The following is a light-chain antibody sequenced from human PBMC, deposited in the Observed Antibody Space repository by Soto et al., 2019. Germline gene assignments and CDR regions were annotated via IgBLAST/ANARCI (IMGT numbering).Light chain of an antibody. CDR3: QEYDNWPLWT. V-gene: IGKV3-20*01. CDR2: GAS. J-gene: IGKJ1*01. CDR1: QSVSSSY. Sequence: EIVLTQSPGTLSLSPGERATLSCRASQSVSSSYLAWYQQKPGQAPRLLIYGASSRATGIPDRFSGSGSGTDFTLTINSLQSEDFALYYCQEYDNWPLWTFGQGTKVEVK.